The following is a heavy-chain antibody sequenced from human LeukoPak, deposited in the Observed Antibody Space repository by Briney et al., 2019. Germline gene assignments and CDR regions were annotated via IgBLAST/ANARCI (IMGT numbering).Heavy chain of an antibody. Sequence: SETLSLTCTVSGGSIGSYYWSWIRQPAGRGLEWIGRIHTSGSTKYNPSLKSRVTMSVDTSKNLFSLKLSSVTAADTAVYYCARYSCSGGSCYLDYWGQGTLVTVSS. CDR1: GGSIGSYY. J-gene: IGHJ4*02. CDR3: ARYSCSGGSCYLDY. D-gene: IGHD2-15*01. CDR2: IHTSGST. V-gene: IGHV4-4*07.